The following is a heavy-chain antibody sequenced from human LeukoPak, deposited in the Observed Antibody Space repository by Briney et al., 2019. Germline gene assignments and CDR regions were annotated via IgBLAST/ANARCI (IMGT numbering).Heavy chain of an antibody. CDR3: ARGRQWLVDY. J-gene: IGHJ4*02. V-gene: IGHV3-30-3*01. D-gene: IGHD6-19*01. CDR2: ISYDGSNK. CDR1: GFTFSSYA. Sequence: GGSLRLSCAASGFTFSSYAMHWVRQAPGKGLEWVAVISYDGSNKYYADSVKGRFTISRDNSKNTLCLQMNSLRAEDTAVYYCARGRQWLVDYWGQGTLVTVSS.